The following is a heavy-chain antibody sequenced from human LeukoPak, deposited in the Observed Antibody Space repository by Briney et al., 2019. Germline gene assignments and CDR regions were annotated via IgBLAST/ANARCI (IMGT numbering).Heavy chain of an antibody. CDR2: IIPILGIT. V-gene: IGHV1-69*04. Sequence: GASVKVSCKASGGTFSSYAISWVRPAPGQGLEWMGRIIPILGITNYAQKFQGRVTITADKSTSTAYMELSSLRSEDTAVYYCARVPGFDSSYYFVNSASMDVWGQGTTVTVSS. D-gene: IGHD3-22*01. CDR1: GGTFSSYA. CDR3: ARVPGFDSSYYFVNSASMDV. J-gene: IGHJ6*02.